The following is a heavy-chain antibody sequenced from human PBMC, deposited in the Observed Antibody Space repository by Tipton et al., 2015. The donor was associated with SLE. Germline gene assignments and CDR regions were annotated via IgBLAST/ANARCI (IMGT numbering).Heavy chain of an antibody. Sequence: QSGAEVKKPGSSVKVSCKASGYTFTSHDISWVRQAAGQGLEWMGWMSPNSGYTGYAEKFQGRVIMTRDTAISTAYMELSTLRSEDTAVYYCARGGDLDYWGQGTLVTVSS. CDR3: ARGGDLDY. V-gene: IGHV1-8*01. CDR1: GYTFTSHD. CDR2: MSPNSGYT. D-gene: IGHD3-16*01. J-gene: IGHJ4*02.